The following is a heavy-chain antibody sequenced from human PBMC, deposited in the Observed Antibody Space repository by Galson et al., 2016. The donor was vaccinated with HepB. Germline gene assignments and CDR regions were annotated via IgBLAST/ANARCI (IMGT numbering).Heavy chain of an antibody. V-gene: IGHV1-46*01. CDR3: AREWELTTVDPKAYDL. D-gene: IGHD4-23*01. CDR2: INPNSGRT. J-gene: IGHJ3*01. Sequence: VRQAPGQGLEWMGRINPNSGRTTYAQKFQGRVSMTRDRSTTTVYMDLNSLRSEDTAVYFCAREWELTTVDPKAYDLWGQGTSVTVSS.